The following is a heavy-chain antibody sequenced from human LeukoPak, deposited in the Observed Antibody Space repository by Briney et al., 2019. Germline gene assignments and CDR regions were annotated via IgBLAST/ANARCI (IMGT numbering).Heavy chain of an antibody. CDR3: ARLWGSSYLDP. Sequence: PSETLSLTCTVSGGSISSSSHYWGWIRQPPGKGLEWIGSIYYSGSTYYNPSLKSRVTISVDTSKNQFSLKVRSVTAADTAVYYCARLWGSSYLDPWGQGTLVTVSS. D-gene: IGHD6-6*01. J-gene: IGHJ5*02. CDR1: GGSISSSSHY. V-gene: IGHV4-39*01. CDR2: IYYSGST.